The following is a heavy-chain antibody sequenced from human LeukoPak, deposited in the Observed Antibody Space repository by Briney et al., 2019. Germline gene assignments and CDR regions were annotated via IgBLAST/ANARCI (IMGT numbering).Heavy chain of an antibody. D-gene: IGHD3-10*01. J-gene: IGHJ4*02. CDR2: INPNSGGT. CDR3: ARRYFGSGSYYTDY. CDR1: GYTFTGYY. V-gene: IGHV1-2*02. Sequence: ASVKVSCKASGYTFTGYYMHWVRQAPGQGREWMGWINPNSGGTNYAQKFQGRVTMTRDTFINTAYMELSRLRSDDTAVYYCARRYFGSGSYYTDYWGQGTLVTVSS.